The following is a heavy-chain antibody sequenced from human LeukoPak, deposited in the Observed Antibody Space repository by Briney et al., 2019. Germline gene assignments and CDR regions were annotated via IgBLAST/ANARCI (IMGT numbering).Heavy chain of an antibody. CDR3: ARHASREQPTFGAFDI. CDR2: IYYGENT. J-gene: IGHJ3*02. D-gene: IGHD1-14*01. Sequence: PSETLSLTCTVSDGSITSYYWSWIRQPPGKGLEWIGYIYYGENTNYNPSLKSRVTISVDTSKKQFSLKLTSVTAADTAVYYCARHASREQPTFGAFDIWGQGTMVTVSS. CDR1: DGSITSYY. V-gene: IGHV4-59*01.